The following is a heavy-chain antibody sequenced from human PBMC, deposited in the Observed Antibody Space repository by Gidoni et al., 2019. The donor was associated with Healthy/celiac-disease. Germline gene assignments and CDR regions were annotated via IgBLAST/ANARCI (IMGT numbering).Heavy chain of an antibody. Sequence: QVQLVESGGGVVQPGRSLILSCAASGFTFSSYGMHWVRQAPGKGLEWVAVIWYDGSNKYYADSVKGRFTISRDNSKNTLYLQMNSLRAEDTAVYYCARDLARSCDYGDCYFDYWGQGTLVTVSS. V-gene: IGHV3-33*01. J-gene: IGHJ4*02. CDR3: ARDLARSCDYGDCYFDY. CDR2: IWYDGSNK. CDR1: GFTFSSYG. D-gene: IGHD4-17*01.